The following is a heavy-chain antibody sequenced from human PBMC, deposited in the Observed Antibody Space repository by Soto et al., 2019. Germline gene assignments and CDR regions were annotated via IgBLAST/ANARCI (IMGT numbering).Heavy chain of an antibody. V-gene: IGHV1-69*01. CDR1: GGTFSSYA. CDR3: ARGQFHHVSNYYYALDV. J-gene: IGHJ6*02. Sequence: QVQLVQSGAEVKKPGSSVKVSCKASGGTFSSYAISWVRQAPGQGLEWMGAFIPMFNRPHSARKFQGRVTITADESTSTAYMDLSSLRSEDTAVYYCARGQFHHVSNYYYALDVWGQGTTVTVSS. CDR2: FIPMFNRP.